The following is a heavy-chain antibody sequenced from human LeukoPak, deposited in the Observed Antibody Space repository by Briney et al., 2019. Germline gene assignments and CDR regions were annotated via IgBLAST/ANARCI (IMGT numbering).Heavy chain of an antibody. Sequence: ASVKVSCKASGYTFTGYYINWVRQAPGQGLEWMGWINPNSGGANYAQKFQDRVTMTSDTSISTAYMELTSLISDDTAVYYCARRGLAAPRVLNCYYYMDVWGTGTTVTVSS. D-gene: IGHD6-25*01. V-gene: IGHV1-2*02. CDR3: ARRGLAAPRVLNCYYYMDV. CDR2: INPNSGGA. CDR1: GYTFTGYY. J-gene: IGHJ6*03.